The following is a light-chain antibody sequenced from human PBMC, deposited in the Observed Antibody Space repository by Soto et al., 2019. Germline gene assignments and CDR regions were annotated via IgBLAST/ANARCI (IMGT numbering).Light chain of an antibody. V-gene: IGKV4-1*01. J-gene: IGKJ2*01. Sequence: DIVMTQSPDSLAVSLGERVTINCKSSQSVLYSSNNKNYLAWYHQKPGQSPRLLLYWASTRESGVPDRFSGSGSGTDFTLTISSLQAEDVAVYYCQQYYNTPYTFGQGTKLEIK. CDR1: QSVLYSSNNKNY. CDR3: QQYYNTPYT. CDR2: WAS.